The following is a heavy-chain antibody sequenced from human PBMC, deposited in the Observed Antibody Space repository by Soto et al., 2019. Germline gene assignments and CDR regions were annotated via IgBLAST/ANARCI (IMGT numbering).Heavy chain of an antibody. CDR1: GFTFSSYG. CDR3: AKTPELRYFDWLLLEVDY. Sequence: QVQLVESGGGVVQPGRSLRLSCAASGFTFSSYGMHWVRQAPGKGLEWVAVISYDGSNKYYADAVKGRFTISRDNSKNTGYLQMHSLRAEDTAVYHCAKTPELRYFDWLLLEVDYWGQGNLDTVSS. J-gene: IGHJ4*02. V-gene: IGHV3-30*18. D-gene: IGHD3-9*01. CDR2: ISYDGSNK.